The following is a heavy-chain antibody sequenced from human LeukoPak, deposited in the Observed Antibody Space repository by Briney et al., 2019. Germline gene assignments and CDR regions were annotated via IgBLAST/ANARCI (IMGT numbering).Heavy chain of an antibody. CDR3: ATDLMGGEYSGYDLIDY. CDR1: GYTLTELS. Sequence: ASVKVSCKVSGYTLTELSMHWVRQARGKGLEWMGGFDPEDGETIYAQKFQGRVTMSEDTSTDTAYMELSSLRSEDTAVYYCATDLMGGEYSGYDLIDYWGQGTLVTVSS. D-gene: IGHD5-12*01. CDR2: FDPEDGET. V-gene: IGHV1-24*01. J-gene: IGHJ4*02.